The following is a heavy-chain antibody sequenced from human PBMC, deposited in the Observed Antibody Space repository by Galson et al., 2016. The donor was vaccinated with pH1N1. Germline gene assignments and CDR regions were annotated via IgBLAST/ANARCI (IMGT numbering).Heavy chain of an antibody. D-gene: IGHD6-19*01. CDR2: LSYDETKE. CDR3: GRGPKSSSGWNVYYYGMGV. V-gene: IGHV3-30-3*01. CDR1: GLVFRAYS. J-gene: IGHJ6*01. Sequence: SLRLSCAASGLVFRAYSMHWVRQAPGKGLEWVAVLSYDETKEYYGDSVKGRLTISRDISTNKLNLQMSRLRPDDTAVYYCGRGPKSSSGWNVYYYGMGVWRQGTTVTV.